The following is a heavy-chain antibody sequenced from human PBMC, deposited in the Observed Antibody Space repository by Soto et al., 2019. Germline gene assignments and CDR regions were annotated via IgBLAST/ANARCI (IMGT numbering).Heavy chain of an antibody. CDR3: AREPYSSGDYFDY. J-gene: IGHJ4*02. CDR2: INHSGST. Sequence: ERLALTCSVSGGSFSGYYWSWIRQPPGKGLEWIGEINHSGSTNYNPSLKSRVTISVDTSKNQFSLKLSSVTAADTAVYPCAREPYSSGDYFDYWGQGTLVTVYS. D-gene: IGHD3-22*01. CDR1: GGSFSGYY. V-gene: IGHV4-34*01.